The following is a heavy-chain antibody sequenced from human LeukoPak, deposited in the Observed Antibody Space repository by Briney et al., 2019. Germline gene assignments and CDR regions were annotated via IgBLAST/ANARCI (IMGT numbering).Heavy chain of an antibody. Sequence: SETLSLTCAVYGGSFSGYYWSWIRQPPGKGLEWIGEINHSGSTNYNPSLKSRVTMSVDTSKNQVSLKLSSVTAADTAVYYCARHKIFGVIKQGWFDPWGQGTLVTVSS. CDR2: INHSGST. CDR1: GGSFSGYY. V-gene: IGHV4-34*01. J-gene: IGHJ5*02. D-gene: IGHD3-3*01. CDR3: ARHKIFGVIKQGWFDP.